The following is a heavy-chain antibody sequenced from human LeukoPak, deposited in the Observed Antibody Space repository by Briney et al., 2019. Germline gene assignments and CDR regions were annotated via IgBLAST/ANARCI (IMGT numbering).Heavy chain of an antibody. D-gene: IGHD3-16*02. V-gene: IGHV5-51*01. J-gene: IGHJ4*02. CDR3: ARLCYDYVGGSYRSYYFDY. Sequence: GESLKNSCQGSGYSFTSYWIGWVRPMPGKGLEWMGIIYPGDSDTRYSPSFPGQGTISADKTISNAYLQWSSPKASDTAMYYCARLCYDYVGGSYRSYYFDYWGQGTLVTVSS. CDR1: GYSFTSYW. CDR2: IYPGDSDT.